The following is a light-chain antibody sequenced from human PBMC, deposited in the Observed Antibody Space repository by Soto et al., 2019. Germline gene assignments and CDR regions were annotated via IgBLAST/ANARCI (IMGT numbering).Light chain of an antibody. CDR2: SAS. CDR3: QQYYDWPIT. V-gene: IGKV3-15*01. CDR1: QSISSL. J-gene: IGKJ5*01. Sequence: EIVLTQSPATLSVSPGERATLSCRASQSISSLLAWYQQKPGQAPRLLIYSASTRATGIPARFSGSGSGADFTLTISSLQSEDFAVYYCQQYYDWPITFGQGKRLDIK.